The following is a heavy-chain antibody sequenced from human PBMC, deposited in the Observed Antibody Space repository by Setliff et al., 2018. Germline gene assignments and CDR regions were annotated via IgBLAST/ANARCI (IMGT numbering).Heavy chain of an antibody. Sequence: PGGSLRLSCEASGFTFSNYGMSWVRQTAGKGLEWVAYIKQDGSEKYYVDSVKGRFTISRDNAQNSLYLQMNSLRAEDTAVYYCARVGRVGYYESFQYWGQGTLVTVS. CDR2: IKQDGSEK. CDR1: GFTFSNYG. V-gene: IGHV3-7*01. CDR3: ARVGRVGYYESFQY. J-gene: IGHJ1*01. D-gene: IGHD3-22*01.